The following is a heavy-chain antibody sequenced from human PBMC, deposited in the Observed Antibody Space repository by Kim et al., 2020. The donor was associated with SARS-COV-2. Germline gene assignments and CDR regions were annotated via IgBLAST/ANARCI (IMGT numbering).Heavy chain of an antibody. Sequence: GESLKISCKGSGYSFTSYWISWVRQMPGKGLEWMGRIDPSDSYTNYSPSFQGHVTISADKSISTAYLQWSSLKASDTAMYYCARHPIVGATRVWFDPWGQGTLVTVSS. D-gene: IGHD1-26*01. CDR3: ARHPIVGATRVWFDP. V-gene: IGHV5-10-1*01. CDR2: IDPSDSYT. J-gene: IGHJ5*02. CDR1: GYSFTSYW.